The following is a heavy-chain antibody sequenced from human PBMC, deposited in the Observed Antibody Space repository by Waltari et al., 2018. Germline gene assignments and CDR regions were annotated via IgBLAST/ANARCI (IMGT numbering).Heavy chain of an antibody. V-gene: IGHV1-2*02. CDR3: VRSLAAVGNSRGY. CDR1: GYTFHGSY. Sequence: QVQLVQSGAEVKKPGASVKVSCKASGYTFHGSYIHWVRQAPGQGLEWMGWINPKSGGTKYAQKFQGRVTMTRDTSISTAHMELSRLRFDDTAMYYCVRSLAAVGNSRGYWGQGTLVTVSS. CDR2: INPKSGGT. D-gene: IGHD6-13*01. J-gene: IGHJ4*02.